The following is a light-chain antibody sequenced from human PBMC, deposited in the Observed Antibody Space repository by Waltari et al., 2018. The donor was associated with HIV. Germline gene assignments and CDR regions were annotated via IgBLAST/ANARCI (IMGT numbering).Light chain of an antibody. V-gene: IGKV1-39*01. CDR3: QQSFSLPLT. J-gene: IGKJ3*01. CDR2: SVS. Sequence: DIQMTQSPSSLSASVGDTITMTCRASQTIATKLNWYQQRPGKAPDLLIYSVSSLKRGVPSRFSGSGSGTDFTLTISSLQPDDFVTYYCQQSFSLPLTFGPGTTLEI. CDR1: QTIATK.